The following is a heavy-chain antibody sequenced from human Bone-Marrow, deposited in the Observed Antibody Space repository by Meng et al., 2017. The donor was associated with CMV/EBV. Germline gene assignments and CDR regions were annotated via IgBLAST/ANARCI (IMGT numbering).Heavy chain of an antibody. V-gene: IGHV3-23*01. D-gene: IGHD5-18*01. J-gene: IGHJ4*02. CDR1: VNCGSYA. CDR3: AKDGGYSYGFPSYFDY. Sequence: VNCGSYAMSWVRQAPGKGLGWVSGISGSGGSIYYADSVKGRFTISRDNSKNTLYLQMNSLRAEDTAVYYCAKDGGYSYGFPSYFDYWGQGTLVTVSS. CDR2: ISGSGGSI.